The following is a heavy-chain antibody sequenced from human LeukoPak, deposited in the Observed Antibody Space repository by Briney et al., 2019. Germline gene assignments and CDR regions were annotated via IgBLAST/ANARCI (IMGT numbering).Heavy chain of an antibody. CDR1: GYTFTTYY. D-gene: IGHD4-17*01. CDR3: ARDTGSGDYVFDS. J-gene: IGHJ4*02. V-gene: IGHV1-2*02. Sequence: ASVKVSCKSSGYTFTTYYIHWVRQAPGQGLEWMGWINPNSGGTKYAQKFQGRVTMTRDTSISTAYMELSRLRFDDTAVYYCARDTGSGDYVFDSWGQGTLVTVSS. CDR2: INPNSGGT.